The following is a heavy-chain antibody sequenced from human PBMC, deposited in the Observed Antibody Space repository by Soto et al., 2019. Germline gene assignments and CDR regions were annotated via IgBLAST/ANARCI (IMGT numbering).Heavy chain of an antibody. J-gene: IGHJ4*02. Sequence: SLRLSCAASGFTFSSYAMSWVRQAPGKGLEWVSAISGSGGSTYYADSVKGRFTISRDNSKNTLYLQMNSLRAEDTAVYYCAKHYYDSSGYDYWGQGTLVTVSS. CDR2: ISGSGGST. CDR3: AKHYYDSSGYDY. CDR1: GFTFSSYA. D-gene: IGHD3-22*01. V-gene: IGHV3-23*01.